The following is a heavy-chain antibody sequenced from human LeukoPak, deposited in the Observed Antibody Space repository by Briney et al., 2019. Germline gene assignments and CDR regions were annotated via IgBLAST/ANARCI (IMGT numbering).Heavy chain of an antibody. J-gene: IGHJ4*02. CDR1: GGSISSSSYY. V-gene: IGHV4-39*07. Sequence: PSETLSLTCTVSGGSISSSSYYWGWIRQPPGKGLEWIGSIYYSGNTYYNPSLKSRVTISVDTSKNQFSLKLSSVTAADTAVYYCARAYPLPKPDYWGQGTLVTVSS. CDR2: IYYSGNT. CDR3: ARAYPLPKPDY.